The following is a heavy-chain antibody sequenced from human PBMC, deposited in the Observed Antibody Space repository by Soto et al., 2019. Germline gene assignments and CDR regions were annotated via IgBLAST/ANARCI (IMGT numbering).Heavy chain of an antibody. V-gene: IGHV3-23*04. Sequence: VQLVVSGGGLVQPGGSLRLSCVGSGFMFDSYPMNWVRQAPGKGLEWVSYINSGSGGSTHDADSVKGRFTISRDNSKNTLYLQMNSLRAEDTAVYYCAKSNQIFGAVNDYYQYGMDVWGQGTTVTVSS. J-gene: IGHJ6*02. CDR2: INSGSGGST. CDR1: GFMFDSYP. D-gene: IGHD3-3*01. CDR3: AKSNQIFGAVNDYYQYGMDV.